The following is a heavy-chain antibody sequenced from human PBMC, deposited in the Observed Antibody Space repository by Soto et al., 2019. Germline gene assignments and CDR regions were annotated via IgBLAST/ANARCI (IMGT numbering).Heavy chain of an antibody. CDR1: GYTFFTYD. J-gene: IGHJ5*02. V-gene: IGHV1-18*01. CDR3: ARHHGPTTSEKWFDP. Sequence: QVHLVQSGVEVKTPGASVKVSCQGSGYTFFTYDISWVRQAPGQGLEWMGWISTYSGDTKYAQKFQGRVTMTTDTSTTTAYLELRSLRSDDTDVYYCARHHGPTTSEKWFDPWGQGTLVTVSS. D-gene: IGHD5-12*01. CDR2: ISTYSGDT.